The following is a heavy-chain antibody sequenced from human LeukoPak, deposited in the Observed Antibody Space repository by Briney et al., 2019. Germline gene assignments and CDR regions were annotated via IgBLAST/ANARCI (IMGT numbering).Heavy chain of an antibody. CDR3: ARRRDLYSGSYYPFDY. J-gene: IGHJ4*02. V-gene: IGHV5-51*01. CDR1: GYSFTTYW. Sequence: RGESLKISCKGSGYSFTTYWIGWVRQMPGKGLEWMGIIYPGGSDTRYSPSFQGQVTISADKSISTAYLQWGSLKASDTAMYYCARRRDLYSGSYYPFDYWGQGTLVTVSS. CDR2: IYPGGSDT. D-gene: IGHD1-26*01.